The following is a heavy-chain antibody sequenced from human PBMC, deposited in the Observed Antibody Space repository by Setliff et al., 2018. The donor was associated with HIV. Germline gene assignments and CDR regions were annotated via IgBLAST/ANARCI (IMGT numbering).Heavy chain of an antibody. V-gene: IGHV4-4*02. Sequence: PSETLSLTCAVSGDSITSSNWWSWVRQSPGKGLEWIGEIYHIGSTNYNPSLKSRVTISVDNARNTLYLEMNSLRVEDAAMYYCVRVAGFSSSWFAYWGQGTLVTVSS. CDR3: VRVAGFSSSWFAY. CDR2: IYHIGST. CDR1: GDSITSSNW. D-gene: IGHD6-13*01. J-gene: IGHJ4*02.